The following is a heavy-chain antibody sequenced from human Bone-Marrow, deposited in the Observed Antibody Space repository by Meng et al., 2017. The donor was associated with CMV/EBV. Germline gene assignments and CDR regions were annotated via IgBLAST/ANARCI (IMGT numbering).Heavy chain of an antibody. CDR2: IYSSGFT. CDR3: ARILSGDSLAFDL. J-gene: IGHJ3*01. Sequence: SETLSLTCTVPGGSVSSNNYYWSWIRQPPGKGLEWIGYIYSSGFTNYNPSLMSRLTISVDMSRNQFSLHLNSVTAADTAVYYCARILSGDSLAFDLWGPGTMVTVSS. V-gene: IGHV4-61*01. CDR1: GGSVSSNNYY. D-gene: IGHD7-27*01.